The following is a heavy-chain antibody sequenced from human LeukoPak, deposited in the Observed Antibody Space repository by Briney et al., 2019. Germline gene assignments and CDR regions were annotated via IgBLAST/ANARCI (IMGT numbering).Heavy chain of an antibody. CDR2: INQDGSVK. Sequence: PGGSLRLSCAASGFTFRSYWMSWVRQAPGKGLEWVANINQDGSVKYYVDSVKGRFTISRGNAKNSLYVQMNSLRDEDTAVYYCARVGYSGWNLEYWGQGTLVTVSS. V-gene: IGHV3-7*01. J-gene: IGHJ4*02. D-gene: IGHD5-12*01. CDR3: ARVGYSGWNLEY. CDR1: GFTFRSYW.